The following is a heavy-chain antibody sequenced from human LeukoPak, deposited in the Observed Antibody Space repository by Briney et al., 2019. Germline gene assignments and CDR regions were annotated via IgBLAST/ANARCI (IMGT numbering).Heavy chain of an antibody. J-gene: IGHJ4*02. V-gene: IGHV4-59*01. CDR3: ARATAGTGYYFDY. CDR2: IHYSGST. D-gene: IGHD6-13*01. Sequence: SETLSLTCTVSDGSISSYYWSWIRQPPGKGLEWLGYIHYSGSTNYNPSLKTQVNISVDTSKNQFSLKLSSVTATDTALYYCARATAGTGYYFDYWGQGTLVTVSS. CDR1: DGSISSYY.